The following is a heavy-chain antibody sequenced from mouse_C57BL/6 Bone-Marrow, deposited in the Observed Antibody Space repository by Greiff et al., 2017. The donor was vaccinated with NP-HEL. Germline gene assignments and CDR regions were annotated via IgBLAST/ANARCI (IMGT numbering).Heavy chain of an antibody. J-gene: IGHJ4*01. CDR2: IDPSDSYT. CDR3: VRPYLDY. Sequence: VQLQQSGAELVRPGTSVKLSCKASGYTFTSYWMHWVKQRPGQGLEWIGVIDPSDSYTNYNQKFKGKATLTVDTSSSTAYMQLSSLTSEDSAVYYCVRPYLDYWGQGTSVTVSS. CDR1: GYTFTSYW. V-gene: IGHV1-59*01. D-gene: IGHD2-10*01.